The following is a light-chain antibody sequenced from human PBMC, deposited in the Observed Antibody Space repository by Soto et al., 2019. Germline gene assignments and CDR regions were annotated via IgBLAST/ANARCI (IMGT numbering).Light chain of an antibody. CDR2: DVS. V-gene: IGLV2-11*01. CDR3: CSFAGNYIYV. CDR1: SSDVGGYNY. J-gene: IGLJ1*01. Sequence: QSALTQPRSVSGSPGQSVTISCTGTSSDVGGYNYVSWYLQHPGKAPKVMIYDVSKRPSGVPDRFSGSKSGNTASLTISGLQSEDVADYYCCSFAGNYIYVFGTGTKLTVL.